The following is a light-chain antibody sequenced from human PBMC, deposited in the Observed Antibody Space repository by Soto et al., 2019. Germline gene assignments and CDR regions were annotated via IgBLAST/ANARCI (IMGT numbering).Light chain of an antibody. CDR3: QQYDGN. J-gene: IGKJ2*01. V-gene: IGKV1-5*01. CDR2: DVS. Sequence: DIQMTQSPSTLSASVGDRVTITCRASQSINNWLAWYQQKPGKAPNLLLYDVSSLETGVPSRFSGSGAGTEFTLTISSLQPDDFATYYCQQYDGNFGQGTKLEIK. CDR1: QSINNW.